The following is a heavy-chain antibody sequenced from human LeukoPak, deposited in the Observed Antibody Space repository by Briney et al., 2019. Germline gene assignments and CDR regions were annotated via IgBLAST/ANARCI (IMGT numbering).Heavy chain of an antibody. CDR1: GFTFSMYT. J-gene: IGHJ6*02. CDR2: ISGSGGST. Sequence: PGGSLRLSCAAPGFTFSMYTMNSVRQAPGKGLEWVSDISGSGGSTYYADSVKGRFTISRENSKNTLYLQMNSLRAEDTAVYHCAKGRKSYYYGMDVWGQGKTVTVSS. V-gene: IGHV3-23*01. D-gene: IGHD1-14*01. CDR3: AKGRKSYYYGMDV.